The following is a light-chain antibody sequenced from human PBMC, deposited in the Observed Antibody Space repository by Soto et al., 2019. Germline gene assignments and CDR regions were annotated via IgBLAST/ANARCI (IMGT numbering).Light chain of an antibody. CDR3: QQYNSLPLT. CDR1: QSISSW. V-gene: IGKV1-5*01. J-gene: IGKJ4*01. CDR2: DAS. Sequence: DIQMTQSPSTLSASVGDRVTITCRASQSISSWLAWYQQKPGKATKLLIYDASSLESGVPSRFSGSGSGTEFTLTISSLQPDDFATYYCQQYNSLPLTFGGGTKVEIK.